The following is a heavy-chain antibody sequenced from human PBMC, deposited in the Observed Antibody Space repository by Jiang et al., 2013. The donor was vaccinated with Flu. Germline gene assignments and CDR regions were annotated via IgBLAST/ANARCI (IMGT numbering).Heavy chain of an antibody. CDR2: IIPILGIA. CDR3: ARADSSGLNYYYYGMDV. D-gene: IGHD6-19*01. Sequence: SSYTISWVRQAPGQGLEWMGRIIPILGIANYAQKFQGRVTITADKSTSTAYMELSSLRSGDTAVYYCARADSSGLNYYYYGMDVWGQGTTVTVSS. CDR1: SSYT. J-gene: IGHJ6*02. V-gene: IGHV1-69*02.